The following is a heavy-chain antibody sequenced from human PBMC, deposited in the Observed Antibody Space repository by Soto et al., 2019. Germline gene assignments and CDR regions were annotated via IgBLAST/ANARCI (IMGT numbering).Heavy chain of an antibody. CDR1: GFTFSSYA. Sequence: HPGGSLRLSCAASGFTFSSYAMSWVRQAPGKGLEWVSAISSSGGSTYYADSVKGRFTISRDNSKNTLYLQMNSLRAEDTAVYYCAKGLRPGYSYGYVDYWGQGTLVTVSS. V-gene: IGHV3-23*01. D-gene: IGHD5-18*01. J-gene: IGHJ4*02. CDR2: ISSSGGST. CDR3: AKGLRPGYSYGYVDY.